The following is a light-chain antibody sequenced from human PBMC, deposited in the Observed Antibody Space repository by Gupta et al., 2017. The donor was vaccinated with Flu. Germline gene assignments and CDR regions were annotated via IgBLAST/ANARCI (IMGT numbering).Light chain of an antibody. Sequence: QSVLTQPPSASGTPGQRVTISCSGSSSNIRSNPVNWYQQLPGTAPILLIYSNNQRPSGVPARFSGSKSGTSASLAISGLQAEDEADYFCASWDAGLNGYVFGTGTRVTVL. CDR1: SSNIRSNP. CDR3: ASWDAGLNGYV. J-gene: IGLJ1*01. V-gene: IGLV1-44*01. CDR2: SNN.